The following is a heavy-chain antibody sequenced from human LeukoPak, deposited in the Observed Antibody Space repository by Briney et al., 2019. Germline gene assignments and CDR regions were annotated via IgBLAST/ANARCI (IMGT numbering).Heavy chain of an antibody. V-gene: IGHV3-53*01. CDR1: GVTVSSNY. D-gene: IGHD3-22*01. J-gene: IGHJ6*02. CDR2: IYSGGST. CDR3: ARHGGYYDSSGYYSNYYYYGMDV. Sequence: GGSLRLSCAASGVTVSSNYMSWVRQAPGKGLEWVSVIYSGGSTYYADSVKGRFTISRDNSKNALYLQMNSLRAEDTAVYYCARHGGYYDSSGYYSNYYYYGMDVWGQGTTVTVSS.